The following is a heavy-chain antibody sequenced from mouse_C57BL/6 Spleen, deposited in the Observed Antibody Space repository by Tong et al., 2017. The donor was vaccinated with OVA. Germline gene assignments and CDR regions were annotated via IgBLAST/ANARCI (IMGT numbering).Heavy chain of an antibody. J-gene: IGHJ4*01. Sequence: EVQLQESGPELVKPGASVKIPCKASGYTFTDYNMDWVKQSHGKSLEWIGDINPNNGGTIYNQKFKGKATLTVDKSSSTAYMELNSLTSEDSAVYYCATAQATSMDYWGQGTSVTVSS. CDR2: INPNNGGT. CDR1: GYTFTDYN. CDR3: ATAQATSMDY. D-gene: IGHD3-2*02. V-gene: IGHV1-18*01.